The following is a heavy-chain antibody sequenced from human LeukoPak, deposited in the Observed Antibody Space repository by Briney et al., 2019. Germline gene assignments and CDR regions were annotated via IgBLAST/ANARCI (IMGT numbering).Heavy chain of an antibody. Sequence: SVKVSCKASGGTFSSYAISWVRQAPGQGLEWMGGIIPIFGTANYAQKFQGRVTITTDEATSTAYMELSGLRSEDTAVYYCARGRISEMFYYYYYMDVWGKGTTVTVSS. D-gene: IGHD5-24*01. CDR2: IIPIFGTA. J-gene: IGHJ6*03. CDR1: GGTFSSYA. CDR3: ARGRISEMFYYYYYMDV. V-gene: IGHV1-69*05.